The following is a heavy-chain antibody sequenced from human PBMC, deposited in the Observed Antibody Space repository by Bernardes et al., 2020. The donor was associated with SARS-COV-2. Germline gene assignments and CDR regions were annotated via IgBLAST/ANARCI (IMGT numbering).Heavy chain of an antibody. V-gene: IGHV3-23*01. J-gene: IGHJ6*02. CDR2: IVGSGETA. CDR1: GFTFSSYW. CDR3: AKDDATHDFWSGGFDNYYPMDA. Sequence: GGSLRLSCAASGFTFSSYWMSWVRQAPGRGLQWISSIVGSGETAFYADSVKGRFTISRDNSNNNLFLQMSGLTADDTAVYFCAKDDATHDFWSGGFDNYYPMDAWGQGTTVTVSS. D-gene: IGHD3-3*01.